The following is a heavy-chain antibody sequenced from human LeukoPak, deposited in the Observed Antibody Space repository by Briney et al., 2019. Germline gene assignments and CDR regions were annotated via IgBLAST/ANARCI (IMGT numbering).Heavy chain of an antibody. CDR3: ARDMTGYHDY. D-gene: IGHD3-9*01. Sequence: GGSLRLSYAASGFTLSNYWVHWVRQAPGKGLVWVSRVNPDGSSTNYADSVKGRFTISRDNAKNTLYLQMNRLRAEDTAVYYCARDMTGYHDYWGQGTLVTVSS. V-gene: IGHV3-74*01. J-gene: IGHJ4*02. CDR2: VNPDGSST. CDR1: GFTLSNYW.